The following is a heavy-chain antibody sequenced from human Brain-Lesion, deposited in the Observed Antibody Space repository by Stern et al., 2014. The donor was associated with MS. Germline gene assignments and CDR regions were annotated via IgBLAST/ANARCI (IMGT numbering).Heavy chain of an antibody. Sequence: ESGPALVTPTQTLTLTCTFSGFSLRTDGVGVGWVRQPPGQGLESLALIYWDNDKRYSPSLRSRLTITKDTSRNQVVLTMTNMDPVDTATYYCAHRRPHYASWDNGDFDYWGQGALVTVSS. V-gene: IGHV2-5*02. CDR2: IYWDNDK. CDR1: GFSLRTDGVG. J-gene: IGHJ4*02. D-gene: IGHD3-3*01. CDR3: AHRRPHYASWDNGDFDY.